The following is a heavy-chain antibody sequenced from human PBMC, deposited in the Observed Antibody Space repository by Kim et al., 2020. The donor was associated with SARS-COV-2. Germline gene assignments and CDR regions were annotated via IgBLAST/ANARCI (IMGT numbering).Heavy chain of an antibody. Sequence: KGRFTISRDNSKNTLSLQMNSLRAEDTAVYYCSKHALGYCSGGSCSPFDYWGQGTLVTVSS. D-gene: IGHD2-15*01. CDR3: SKHALGYCSGGSCSPFDY. V-gene: IGHV3-23*01. J-gene: IGHJ4*02.